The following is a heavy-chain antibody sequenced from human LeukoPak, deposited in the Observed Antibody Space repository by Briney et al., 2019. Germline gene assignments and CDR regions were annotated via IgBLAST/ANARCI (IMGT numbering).Heavy chain of an antibody. CDR3: ARGFWSGYSVVSYYYGMDV. D-gene: IGHD3-3*01. J-gene: IGHJ6*02. CDR2: INHSGST. V-gene: IGHV4-34*01. CDR1: GGSFSGYY. Sequence: SETLSLTCAVYGGSFSGYYWSWIRQPPGKGLEWIGEINHSGSTNYNASLKSRVTISVDTSKNQFSLKLSSVTAADTAVYYCARGFWSGYSVVSYYYGMDVWGQGTTVTVSS.